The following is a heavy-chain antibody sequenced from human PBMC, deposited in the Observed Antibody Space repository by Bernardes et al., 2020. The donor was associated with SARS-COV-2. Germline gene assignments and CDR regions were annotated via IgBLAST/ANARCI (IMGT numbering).Heavy chain of an antibody. Sequence: GYLSPSCAASGFTFSCYAMNWVRPAPGKGLEWVSAISGSGGGTYYADSVKGRFTISRDNSKNTLYLQMNSLRAEDPAVYYCAKPPEAGPFDYWGQGTLVTVSS. CDR2: ISGSGGGT. J-gene: IGHJ4*02. CDR1: GFTFSCYA. V-gene: IGHV3-23*01. CDR3: AKPPEAGPFDY.